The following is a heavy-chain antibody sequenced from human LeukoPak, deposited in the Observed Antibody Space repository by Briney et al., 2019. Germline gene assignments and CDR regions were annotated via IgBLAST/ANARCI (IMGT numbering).Heavy chain of an antibody. D-gene: IGHD3-10*01. CDR3: ARMYYYGSGSYSNSAHFDY. J-gene: IGHJ4*02. CDR2: IIPIFGTA. Sequence: SVKVSCKASGGTFSSYAISWVRQAPGQGLEWMGGIIPIFGTANYAQKFQDRVTITTDESTSTAFMELSSLRSEDTAVYYCARMYYYGSGSYSNSAHFDYWGQGTLVTVSS. CDR1: GGTFSSYA. V-gene: IGHV1-69*05.